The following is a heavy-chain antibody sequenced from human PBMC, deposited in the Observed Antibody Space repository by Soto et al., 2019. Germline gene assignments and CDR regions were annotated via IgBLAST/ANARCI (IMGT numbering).Heavy chain of an antibody. CDR1: GITFSSYG. D-gene: IGHD6-19*01. V-gene: IGHV3-30*18. CDR3: AKDMSHDVAVANDCY. J-gene: IGHJ4*02. Sequence: QVQLVESGGGVVQPGRSLRLSCAASGITFSSYGMHWVRQAPGKGLEWVAVISYDGSNKYYADSVKGRFTISRDNSKNTLYLQMNSLRAEDTAVYYCAKDMSHDVAVANDCYWGQGTLVTVSS. CDR2: ISYDGSNK.